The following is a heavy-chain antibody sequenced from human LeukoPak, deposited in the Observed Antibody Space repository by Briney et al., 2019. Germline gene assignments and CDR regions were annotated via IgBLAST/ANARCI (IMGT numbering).Heavy chain of an antibody. CDR2: ISTDGSIT. V-gene: IGHV3-74*01. D-gene: IGHD6-13*01. J-gene: IGHJ3*02. CDR1: GFTFTNHW. CDR3: ARRGNAYDI. Sequence: PGRSLRPSCAASGFTFTNHWLHWVRQAPGKGLVWVSRISTDGSITAYADSVRGRFTISRDNAKNTLYLQMNSLRAEDTAIYYCARRGNAYDIWGQGTMVTVSS.